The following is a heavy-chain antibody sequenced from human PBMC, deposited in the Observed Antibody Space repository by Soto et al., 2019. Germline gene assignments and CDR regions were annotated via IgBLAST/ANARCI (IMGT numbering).Heavy chain of an antibody. CDR1: GDTIDGIS. D-gene: IGHD6-13*01. CDR3: AGDSLGIAPADTLAKYYYYGMDV. J-gene: IGHJ6*02. CDR2: FDPEDGET. Sequence: GVSVKASSKDSGDTIDGISLRSPRQAPGKGLEWMGGFDPEDGETIYAQKFQGRVTMTEDTSTDTAYMELMRLRSDDTAVYYCAGDSLGIAPADTLAKYYYYGMDVWGQGTTVTVSS. V-gene: IGHV1-24*01.